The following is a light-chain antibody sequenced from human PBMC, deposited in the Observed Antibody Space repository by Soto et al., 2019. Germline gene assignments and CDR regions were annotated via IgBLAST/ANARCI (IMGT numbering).Light chain of an antibody. CDR1: QGISSR. V-gene: IGKV1-12*01. J-gene: IGKJ4*02. CDR2: AAP. Sequence: DIQMTQSPSSVSASVGDRVTITSRASQGISSRLAWYQQKPGKAPNLLIYAAPSLQSGVTSRFSGSGSVTDFTLAVGSLQPEYFPNYYCQESNSFPLTVGGGTKVEIK. CDR3: QESNSFPLT.